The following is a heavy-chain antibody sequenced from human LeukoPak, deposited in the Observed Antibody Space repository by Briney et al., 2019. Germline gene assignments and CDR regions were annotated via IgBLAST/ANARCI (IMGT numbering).Heavy chain of an antibody. CDR2: IWYDGSNK. V-gene: IGHV3-33*01. CDR3: GRAGAPFTHYESSGNPHY. Sequence: GGSLRLSCAASGFTFSSYGMHWVRQAPGKGLEWVAVIWYDGSNKYYADSVKGRFTISRDNSKNTLYLQMNSLRAEDTAVYYCGRAGAPFTHYESSGNPHYWGQGTLVTVSS. D-gene: IGHD3-22*01. J-gene: IGHJ4*02. CDR1: GFTFSSYG.